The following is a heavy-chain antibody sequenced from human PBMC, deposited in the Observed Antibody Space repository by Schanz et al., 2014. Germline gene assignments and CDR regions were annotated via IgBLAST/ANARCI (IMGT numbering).Heavy chain of an antibody. J-gene: IGHJ4*02. CDR2: LGGSTGGI. Sequence: EVQLLESGGGLVQPGGSLRLSCAASGFTFSRWAVTWVRQAPGKGLEWVSSLGGSTGGIYYADSVRGRFTISRDNFKNRLYLQMNSLRLEDTAIYYCAKTLGGAGLTLYFDHWGQGSLVTVSS. D-gene: IGHD3-10*01. CDR3: AKTLGGAGLTLYFDH. V-gene: IGHV3-23*01. CDR1: GFTFSRWA.